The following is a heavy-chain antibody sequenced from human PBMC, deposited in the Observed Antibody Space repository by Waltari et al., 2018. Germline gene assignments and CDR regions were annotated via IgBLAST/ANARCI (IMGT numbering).Heavy chain of an antibody. V-gene: IGHV3-7*01. Sequence: VQLQESGPGLVKPSETLSLTCTVSGGSISSYYWSWVRQAPGKGLEWVANIKQEGREKNYVDSVKGRFTISRDNAKNSLHLQMNSLRAEDTAVYYCARVSMVRGVIITFDYYGMDVWGQGTTVTVSS. CDR2: IKQEGREK. CDR1: GGSISSYY. D-gene: IGHD3-10*01. CDR3: ARVSMVRGVIITFDYYGMDV. J-gene: IGHJ6*02.